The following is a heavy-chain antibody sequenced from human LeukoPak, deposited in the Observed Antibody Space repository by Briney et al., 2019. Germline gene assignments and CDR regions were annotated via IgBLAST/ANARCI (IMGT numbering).Heavy chain of an antibody. J-gene: IGHJ4*02. CDR1: GFTFTSYG. CDR3: ARTRRGVGDPLDY. V-gene: IGHV3-30*02. Sequence: QPGGSLRLSCAASGFTFTSYGIHWVRQAPGKGLEWVAFIRYDGSNKYYADSVKGRFTISRDTSKNTLYLQMNSLRAEDTAVYYCARTRRGVGDPLDYWGQGTLVTVSS. D-gene: IGHD3-10*01. CDR2: IRYDGSNK.